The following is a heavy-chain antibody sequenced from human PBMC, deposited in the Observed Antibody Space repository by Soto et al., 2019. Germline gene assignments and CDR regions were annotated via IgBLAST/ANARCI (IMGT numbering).Heavy chain of an antibody. D-gene: IGHD3-22*01. Sequence: QVQLVESGGGVVQPGRSLRLSCAASGFTFSSYAMHWVRQAPGKGLEWVAVISYAGSNKYYADSVKGRFTISRDNSKNTLYLQIDSLRAEDTAVYYCASPGDYYDSNGYYLFDYWGQGTLVTVSS. CDR3: ASPGDYYDSNGYYLFDY. CDR2: ISYAGSNK. CDR1: GFTFSSYA. V-gene: IGHV3-30-3*01. J-gene: IGHJ4*02.